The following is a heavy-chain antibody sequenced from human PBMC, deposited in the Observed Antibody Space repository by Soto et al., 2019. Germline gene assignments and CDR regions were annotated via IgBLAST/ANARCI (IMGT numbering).Heavy chain of an antibody. D-gene: IGHD6-13*01. CDR3: RSSWSDYYYYGMDV. CDR2: ISGSCGST. Sequence: PGGSLRLSCAASGFTFSSYAMSWVRQAPGKGLEWVSAISGSCGSTYYADSVKGRFTISRDNSKNTLYLQMNSLRAEDTAVYYCRSSWSDYYYYGMDVWGQGTTVTVSS. V-gene: IGHV3-23*01. CDR1: GFTFSSYA. J-gene: IGHJ6*02.